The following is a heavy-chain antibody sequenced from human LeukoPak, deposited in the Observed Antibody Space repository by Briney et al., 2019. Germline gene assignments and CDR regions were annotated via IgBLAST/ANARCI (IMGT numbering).Heavy chain of an antibody. CDR1: GSTFSGSA. V-gene: IGHV3-73*01. CDR2: IRSKANSYAT. CDR3: TRHFFDSSGWYLGY. J-gene: IGHJ4*02. Sequence: PGGSLRLSCAASGSTFSGSAMHWVRQASGKGLEWVGRIRSKANSYATAYAASVKGRFTISRDDSKNTAYLQMNSLKTEDTAVYYCTRHFFDSSGWYLGYWGQGTLVTVSS. D-gene: IGHD6-19*01.